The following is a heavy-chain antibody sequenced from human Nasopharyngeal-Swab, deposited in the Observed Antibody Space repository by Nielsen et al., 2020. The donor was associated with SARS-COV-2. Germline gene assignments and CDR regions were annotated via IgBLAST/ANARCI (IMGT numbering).Heavy chain of an antibody. Sequence: GESLKISCAASGFTFNIYWMSWVRQAPGKGLEWVANIKQAGSERYYVDSVKGRFTISRDNAKNSVYLQMNSLRVEDTAVYYCARPYGGNSFWYFDLWGRGTLVTVSS. J-gene: IGHJ2*01. V-gene: IGHV3-7*03. D-gene: IGHD4-23*01. CDR3: ARPYGGNSFWYFDL. CDR1: GFTFNIYW. CDR2: IKQAGSER.